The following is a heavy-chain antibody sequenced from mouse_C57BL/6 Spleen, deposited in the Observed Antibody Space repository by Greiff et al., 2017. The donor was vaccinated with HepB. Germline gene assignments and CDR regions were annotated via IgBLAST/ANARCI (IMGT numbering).Heavy chain of an antibody. D-gene: IGHD1-1*01. V-gene: IGHV1-9*01. CDR3: ARYGVTTVVATDWYFDV. Sequence: QVQLKQSGAELMKPGASVKLSCKATGYTFTGYWIEWVKQRPGHGLEWIGEILPGSGSTNYNEKFKCKATFTADTSSNTAYMQLSSLTTEDSAIYYCARYGVTTVVATDWYFDVWGTGTTVTVSS. CDR1: GYTFTGYW. J-gene: IGHJ1*03. CDR2: ILPGSGST.